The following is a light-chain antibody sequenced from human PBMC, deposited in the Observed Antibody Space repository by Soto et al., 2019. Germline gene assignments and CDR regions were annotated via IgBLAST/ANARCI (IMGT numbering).Light chain of an antibody. CDR3: QQRYRFPYT. CDR1: QSINTY. CDR2: ASS. V-gene: IGKV1-39*01. Sequence: DIQMTQSPSSLSASVGDRVTVHCRASQSINTYLNWYQQKPGKAPKHLIYASSSLQSGVPSRFSGGGSPTDFSLTISSLQAEDFATYYFQQRYRFPYTFGQGTNLHIK. J-gene: IGKJ2*01.